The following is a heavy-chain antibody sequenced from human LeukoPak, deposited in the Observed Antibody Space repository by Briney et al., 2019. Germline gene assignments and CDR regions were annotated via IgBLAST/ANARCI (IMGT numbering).Heavy chain of an antibody. D-gene: IGHD3-3*01. CDR3: ARTYYDFWSGYDPAAFDI. J-gene: IGHJ3*02. V-gene: IGHV5-51*01. CDR1: GYSFTSYW. Sequence: GESLKISCKGSGYSFTSYWIGWVRQMPGKGLEWMGIIYPGDSDTRYSPSFQGQVTISADKSISTACLQWSSLKASDTAMYYCARTYYDFWSGYDPAAFDIWGQGTMVTVSS. CDR2: IYPGDSDT.